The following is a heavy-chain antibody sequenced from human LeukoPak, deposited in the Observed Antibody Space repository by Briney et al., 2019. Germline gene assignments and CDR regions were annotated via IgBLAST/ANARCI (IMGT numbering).Heavy chain of an antibody. CDR3: ARWLVGVTDF. CDR1: GFTFSRLA. CDR2: ISASGP. D-gene: IGHD6-19*01. V-gene: IGHV3-23*01. Sequence: GGSLRLSCAASGFTFSRLAMTWVRQAPGKGLEWVSTISASGPYYADAVRGRFTISRDNSRNTLSLQMDSLRAEDTSVYYCARWLVGVTDFWGQGTLVTVSS. J-gene: IGHJ4*02.